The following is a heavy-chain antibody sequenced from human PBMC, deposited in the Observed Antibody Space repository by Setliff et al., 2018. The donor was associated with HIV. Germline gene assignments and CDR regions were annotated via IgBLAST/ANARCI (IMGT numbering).Heavy chain of an antibody. CDR3: ARDRYAGEIDY. D-gene: IGHD3-10*01. CDR2: IYYSGST. J-gene: IGHJ4*02. CDR1: AGSISNYC. V-gene: IGHV4-59*12. Sequence: PSETLSLTCTVSAGSISNYCWSWIRQPPGKGLEWIGYIYYSGSTNYDPSLKSRVTMSVDTSKNQFSLKLSSVTAADTAVYYCARDRYAGEIDYWGQGTLVTVSS.